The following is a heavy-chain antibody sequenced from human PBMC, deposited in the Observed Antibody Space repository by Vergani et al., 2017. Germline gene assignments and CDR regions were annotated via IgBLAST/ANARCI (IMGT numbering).Heavy chain of an antibody. CDR1: GGSFSGYY. V-gene: IGHV4-34*01. CDR3: ARVPAYSSSWSLERRRWFDP. CDR2: INHSGST. D-gene: IGHD6-13*01. Sequence: QVQLQQWGAGLLKPSETLSLTCAVYGGSFSGYYWSWIRQPPGKGLEWIGEINHSGSTNYNPSLKSRVTISVDTSKNQFSLKLSSVTAADTAVYCCARVPAYSSSWSLERRRWFDPWGQGTLVTVSS. J-gene: IGHJ5*02.